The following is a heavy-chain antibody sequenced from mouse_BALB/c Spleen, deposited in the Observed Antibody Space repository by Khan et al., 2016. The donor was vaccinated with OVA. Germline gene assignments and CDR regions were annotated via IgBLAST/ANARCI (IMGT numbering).Heavy chain of an antibody. CDR3: ARDRGNSHWYFDG. Sequence: QVQLKESGPGLVAPSQSLSITCTVSGFSLTSYGVHWVRQPPGKGLEWLGVIWTGGSTNYNSALRSRLTINKDNSKNQVFLKMNNQQTDATAMYCCARDRGNSHWYFDGWGAGTTVTVSS. D-gene: IGHD1-1*01. V-gene: IGHV2-9*02. CDR2: IWTGGST. CDR1: GFSLTSYG. J-gene: IGHJ1*01.